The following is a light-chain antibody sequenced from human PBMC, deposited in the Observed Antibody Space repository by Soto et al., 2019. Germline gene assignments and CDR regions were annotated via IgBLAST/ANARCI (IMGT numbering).Light chain of an antibody. CDR1: QIVSN. J-gene: IGKJ1*01. Sequence: EIVMTQSPATLSVSPGERATLSCRASQIVSNLAWYQQKPGQAPRLLIHGASTRATGIPARFSGSGSGTEFTLTINSLQSEDFAIYYCQQYNNWPLTFGQGTKVEV. CDR2: GAS. V-gene: IGKV3-15*01. CDR3: QQYNNWPLT.